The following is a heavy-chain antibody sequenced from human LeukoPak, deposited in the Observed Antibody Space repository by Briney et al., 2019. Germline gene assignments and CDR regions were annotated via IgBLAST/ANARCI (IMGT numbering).Heavy chain of an antibody. CDR3: ARAHIQDYTIVGLVDH. D-gene: IGHD1-26*01. CDR1: GFTFSDHS. J-gene: IGHJ5*02. V-gene: IGHV3-21*01. CDR2: ISSGSAYA. Sequence: GGSLRLSCAASGFTFSDHSMNWVRQAPGQGLEWVSSISSGSAYAYYADSVRGRFTISRDSAKNSLFLQMDNLRVEDTAVYYCARAHIQDYTIVGLVDHWGQGTLVTVSS.